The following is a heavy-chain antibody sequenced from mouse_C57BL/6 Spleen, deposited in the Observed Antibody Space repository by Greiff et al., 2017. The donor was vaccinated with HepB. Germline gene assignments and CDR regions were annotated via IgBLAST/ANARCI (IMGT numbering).Heavy chain of an antibody. CDR2: INPGSGGT. CDR3: ARMGLRLAWFAY. D-gene: IGHD2-4*01. V-gene: IGHV1-54*01. CDR1: GYAFTNYL. J-gene: IGHJ3*01. Sequence: VQLQQSGAELVRPGTSVKVSCKASGYAFTNYLIEWVKQRPGQGLEWIGVINPGSGGTNYNEKFKGKATLTADKSSSTAYMQLSSLTSEDSAVYFCARMGLRLAWFAYWGQGTLVTVSA.